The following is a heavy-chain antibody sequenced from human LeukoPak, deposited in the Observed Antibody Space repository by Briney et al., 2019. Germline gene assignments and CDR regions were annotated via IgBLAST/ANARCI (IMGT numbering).Heavy chain of an antibody. Sequence: GASVKVSCKASGYTFTSYDINWVRQATRQGLEWMGLMNPNSGNTGYAQKFQGRVTITRNTSISTAYMELSSLRSEDTAVYYCASRSPLYSSSWYYYAFDIWGQGTMVTVSS. V-gene: IGHV1-8*03. CDR3: ASRSPLYSSSWYYYAFDI. D-gene: IGHD6-13*01. CDR1: GYTFTSYD. CDR2: MNPNSGNT. J-gene: IGHJ3*02.